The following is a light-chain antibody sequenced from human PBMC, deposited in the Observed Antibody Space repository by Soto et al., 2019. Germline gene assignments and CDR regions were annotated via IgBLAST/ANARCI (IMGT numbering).Light chain of an antibody. CDR1: SSNIGAGYD. CDR3: QSYDSSLRGYV. J-gene: IGLJ1*01. CDR2: GNS. Sequence: QSVLTQPPSVSGAPGQRVTISCTGSSSNIGAGYDVHWYQQLPGTAPKLLIYGNSNRPSGVPDRFSGSKSGTSASLAITGLQAEDEADYCCQSYDSSLRGYVFATGTKLTVL. V-gene: IGLV1-40*01.